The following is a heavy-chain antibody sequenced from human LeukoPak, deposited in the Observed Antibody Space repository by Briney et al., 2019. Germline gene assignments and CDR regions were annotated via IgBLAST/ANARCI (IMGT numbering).Heavy chain of an antibody. V-gene: IGHV3-53*01. D-gene: IGHD4-11*01. CDR3: AKDAYSNYDVIDY. J-gene: IGHJ4*02. Sequence: GGSLRLSCAASGFTVSSNYMSWVRQAPGKGLEWVSVIYSGGSTYYADSVKGRFTISRDNSKNTLYLQMNSLRAEDTAVYYCAKDAYSNYDVIDYWGQGTLVTVSS. CDR1: GFTVSSNY. CDR2: IYSGGST.